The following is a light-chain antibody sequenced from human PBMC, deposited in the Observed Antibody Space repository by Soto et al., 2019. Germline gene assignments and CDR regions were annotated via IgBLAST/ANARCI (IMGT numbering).Light chain of an antibody. CDR2: DAS. Sequence: EIVLTQSPATLSLSPGERATLSCRASQSVRSYLAWYQQKPGQAPRLLIYDASSRATGIPARFSGSGSGTDFTLPISSLEPEDFAVYYCQQRSNWPPGYTFGQGTKLEIK. CDR3: QQRSNWPPGYT. J-gene: IGKJ2*01. V-gene: IGKV3-11*01. CDR1: QSVRSY.